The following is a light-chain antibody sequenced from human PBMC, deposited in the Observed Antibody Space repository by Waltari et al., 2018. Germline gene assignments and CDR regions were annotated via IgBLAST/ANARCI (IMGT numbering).Light chain of an antibody. CDR1: SGHSSNI. V-gene: IGLV4-69*01. Sequence: QLVVTQSPSASAPLGASVKLTCTLSSGHSSNIVAWLQQRPEKGPRYLMKVNSDGSHIKGDEIPARFSGSSSGAERYLTISSLPSDDEADYYCQTGGHGTWVFGGGTTLTVL. CDR2: VNSDGSH. CDR3: QTGGHGTWV. J-gene: IGLJ3*02.